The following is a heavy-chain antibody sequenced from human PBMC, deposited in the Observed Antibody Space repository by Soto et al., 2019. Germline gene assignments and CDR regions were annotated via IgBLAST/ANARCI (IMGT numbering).Heavy chain of an antibody. CDR3: AKDRILGWYSSSWYRGYYFDY. CDR1: GFTFDDYA. J-gene: IGHJ4*02. Sequence: GGSLRLSCAASGFTFDDYAMHWVRQAPGKGLEWVSGISWNSGSIGYADSVKGRFTISRDNAKNSLYLQMNSLRAEDTALYYCAKDRILGWYSSSWYRGYYFDYWGQGTLVTVSS. D-gene: IGHD6-13*01. CDR2: ISWNSGSI. V-gene: IGHV3-9*01.